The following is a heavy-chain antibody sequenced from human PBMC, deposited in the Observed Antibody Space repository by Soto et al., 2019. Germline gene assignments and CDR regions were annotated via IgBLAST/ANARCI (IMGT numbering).Heavy chain of an antibody. CDR2: ISSRSSTI. CDR3: ARDGALRGSRWVHFDY. CDR1: GFTFSNSD. D-gene: IGHD1-26*01. J-gene: IGHJ4*02. V-gene: IGHV3-48*02. Sequence: GRPLRLSCAASGFTFSNSDMNWVLQAPGKGLEWVSYISSRSSTIYYADSVKGRFTISRDNAKNALYLQMNSLRDEDTAMYYCARDGALRGSRWVHFDYWGQGTLVTVSS.